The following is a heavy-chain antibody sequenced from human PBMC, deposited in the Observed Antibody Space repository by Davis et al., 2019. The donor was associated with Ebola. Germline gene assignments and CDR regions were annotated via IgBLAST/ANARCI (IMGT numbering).Heavy chain of an antibody. Sequence: SETLSLTCTVSGGSIIHSYWTWIRQPPGKGLEWIGYIQYSGSTNYNPSLESRVSISIDTSKNQFSLMLRSVIAADTALYYCARRYCSNSGCYNSDMFDIWGQGTRVTVSS. J-gene: IGHJ3*02. CDR1: GGSIIHSY. D-gene: IGHD2-2*02. CDR2: IQYSGST. V-gene: IGHV4-59*08. CDR3: ARRYCSNSGCYNSDMFDI.